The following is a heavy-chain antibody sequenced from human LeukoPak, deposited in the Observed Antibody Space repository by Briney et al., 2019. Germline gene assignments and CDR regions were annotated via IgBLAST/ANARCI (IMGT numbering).Heavy chain of an antibody. Sequence: SETLSLTCAVSGYSISSGYYWGWIRQPPGKGLEWIGSIYHSGSTYYSPSLKSRVTISVDTSKNQFSLKLSSVTAADTAVYYCARGYCSGGSCYHIKGAFDIWGQGTMVTVSS. CDR2: IYHSGST. CDR1: GYSISSGYY. V-gene: IGHV4-38-2*01. D-gene: IGHD2-15*01. J-gene: IGHJ3*02. CDR3: ARGYCSGGSCYHIKGAFDI.